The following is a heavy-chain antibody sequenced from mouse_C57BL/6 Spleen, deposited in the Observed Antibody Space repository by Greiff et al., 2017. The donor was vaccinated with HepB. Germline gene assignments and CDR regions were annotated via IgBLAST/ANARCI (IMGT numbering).Heavy chain of an antibody. V-gene: IGHV3-6*01. CDR3: ARRGHYVYFES. Sequence: EVQLQESGPGLVKPSQSLSLTCSVTGYSITSGYYWNLIRQFPGNKLEWMGYISYDGSNNYNPSLKNRISITRDTSKNQFFLKLNSVTTEDTATYDRARRGHYVYFESWGQGTTLTVSS. J-gene: IGHJ2*01. CDR2: ISYDGSN. D-gene: IGHD1-2*01. CDR1: GYSITSGYY.